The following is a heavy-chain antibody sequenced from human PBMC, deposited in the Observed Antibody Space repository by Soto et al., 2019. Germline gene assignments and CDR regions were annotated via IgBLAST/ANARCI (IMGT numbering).Heavy chain of an antibody. CDR3: ARGRTIISGTSFDY. J-gene: IGHJ4*02. V-gene: IGHV4-34*01. Sequence: LSLTGAVYGGSFSGYYWTWIRQPPGKGLEWIGEINHSGSTNYKPSLTSRVTISVDTSKNQLSLKMSSVTAADTAVYYCARGRTIISGTSFDYWGQGPMITV. D-gene: IGHD1-20*01. CDR1: GGSFSGYY. CDR2: INHSGST.